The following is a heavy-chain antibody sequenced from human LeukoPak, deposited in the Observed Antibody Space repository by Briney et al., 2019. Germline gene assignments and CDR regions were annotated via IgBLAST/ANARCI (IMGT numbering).Heavy chain of an antibody. CDR2: IKQDGNDK. J-gene: IGHJ4*02. CDR1: GFTFSNYW. Sequence: SGGSLRLSCIASGFTFSNYWMSWVRQAPGKGLEWVANIKQDGNDKNYIDSVKGRFSISRDNAKSSLNLQMHNLRAEDTAVYYCATTQTFDYWGQGTLVTVSS. CDR3: ATTQTFDY. V-gene: IGHV3-7*03. D-gene: IGHD2-15*01.